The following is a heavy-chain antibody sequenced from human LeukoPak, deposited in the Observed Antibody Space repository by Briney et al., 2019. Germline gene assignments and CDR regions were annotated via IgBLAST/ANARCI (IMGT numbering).Heavy chain of an antibody. Sequence: ASVKVSCKASGYTFTSYDINCVRQATGYGLEWMGWMNPNSGNTGYAQKYQGRVTMTRTTSISTAYMELSRLRSEDTAVYYCARVPTYDYVWGSYRTGFDYWGQGTLVTVSS. J-gene: IGHJ4*02. CDR1: GYTFTSYD. CDR2: MNPNSGNT. D-gene: IGHD3-16*01. V-gene: IGHV1-8*01. CDR3: ARVPTYDYVWGSYRTGFDY.